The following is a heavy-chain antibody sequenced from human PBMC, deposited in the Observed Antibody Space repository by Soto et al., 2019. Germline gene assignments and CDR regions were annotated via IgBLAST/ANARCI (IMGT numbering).Heavy chain of an antibody. Sequence: QVQLVQSGAEVKETGSSVKVSCKSSGYIFKHYAVTWLRQAPGQGLEWMGGIIPVFGTPDYSQKFRGRVTITADESTSTVYMELRSLTSEDTAVYYCARHLYDYAWGSYRHWGQGTLVTVSS. D-gene: IGHD3-16*02. CDR1: GYIFKHYA. V-gene: IGHV1-69*01. CDR3: ARHLYDYAWGSYRH. CDR2: IIPVFGTP. J-gene: IGHJ4*02.